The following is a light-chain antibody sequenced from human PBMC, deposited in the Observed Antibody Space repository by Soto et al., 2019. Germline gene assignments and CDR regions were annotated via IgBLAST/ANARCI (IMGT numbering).Light chain of an antibody. Sequence: QSVLTQPPSVSGSPGQRVTISCTGTSSNLGAGYDVHWYQQLPGAAPKLVIFGNRNRPSGVPERFSGSKSGTSASLAITGRQAEDEDDDYCQASYYSCYASVFGGGTKLTVL. CDR2: GNR. V-gene: IGLV1-40*01. J-gene: IGLJ3*02. CDR1: SSNLGAGYD. CDR3: QASYYSCYASV.